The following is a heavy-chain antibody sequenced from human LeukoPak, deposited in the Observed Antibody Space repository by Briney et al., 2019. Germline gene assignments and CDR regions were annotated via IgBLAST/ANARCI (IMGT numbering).Heavy chain of an antibody. CDR2: INAGNGNT. Sequence: ASVKVSCKASGYTFTSYAMHWVRQAPGQRLEWMGWINAGNGNTKYSQKFQGRVTITRDTSASTAYMELSSLRSEDMAVYYCARDSGSYYNPPFDYWGQGTLVTVSS. CDR1: GYTFTSYA. J-gene: IGHJ4*02. CDR3: ARDSGSYYNPPFDY. V-gene: IGHV1-3*01. D-gene: IGHD3-10*01.